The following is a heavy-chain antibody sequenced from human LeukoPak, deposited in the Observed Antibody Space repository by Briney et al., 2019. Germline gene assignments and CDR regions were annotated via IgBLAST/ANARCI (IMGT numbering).Heavy chain of an antibody. CDR1: GYTFTGYY. V-gene: IGHV1-2*02. CDR3: ARELGYCTNGVCHPPVNCGGDCYPHY. D-gene: IGHD2-8*01. CDR2: INPNSGGT. J-gene: IGHJ4*02. Sequence: ASVKVSCKASGYTFTGYYMHWVRQAPGQGLEWMGWINPNSGGTNYAQKFQGRVTMTRDTSISTAYMELSRLRSDDTAVYYCARELGYCTNGVCHPPVNCGGDCYPHYWGQGTLVTVSS.